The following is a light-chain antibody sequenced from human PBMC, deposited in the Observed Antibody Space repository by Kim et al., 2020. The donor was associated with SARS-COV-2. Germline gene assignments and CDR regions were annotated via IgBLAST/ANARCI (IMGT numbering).Light chain of an antibody. Sequence: DIQMTQSPSSVSASVGDRVTITCRASQAISSFLAWYQQKPGIAPKLLIFAASTLHNGVPSRFSGSGSGTHFTLTINSLQPEDLATYYCQQAHTFPWTFGQGTKVDIK. J-gene: IGKJ1*01. CDR1: QAISSF. V-gene: IGKV1-12*01. CDR3: QQAHTFPWT. CDR2: AAS.